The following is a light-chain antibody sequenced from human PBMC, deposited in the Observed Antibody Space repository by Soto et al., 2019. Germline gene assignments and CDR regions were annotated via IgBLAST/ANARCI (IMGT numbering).Light chain of an antibody. Sequence: QLVLTQSPSASASLGASVKLTCTLSSGHSSYAIAWHQQQPEKGPRYLMKLNSDGSHSKGDGIPDRFSGSSSGAERYLTISSLQSEDEADYCCQTWGTGIRVFGTGTKLTVL. CDR2: LNSDGSH. V-gene: IGLV4-69*01. CDR3: QTWGTGIRV. CDR1: SGHSSYA. J-gene: IGLJ1*01.